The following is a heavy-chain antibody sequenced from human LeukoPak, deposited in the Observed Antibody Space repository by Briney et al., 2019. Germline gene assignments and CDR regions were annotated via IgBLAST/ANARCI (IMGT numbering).Heavy chain of an antibody. Sequence: GGSLRLSCAASGFTFGSYWMHWVRQAPGKGLVWVSRIKSDGSTNYADSVKGRFTISRDNAKNTVSLQMNSLRAEDTGVYYCARAPSEIGGYYPEYFRHWGQGTLVTVSS. CDR2: IKSDGST. CDR3: ARAPSEIGGYYPEYFRH. J-gene: IGHJ1*01. CDR1: GFTFGSYW. D-gene: IGHD3-22*01. V-gene: IGHV3-74*01.